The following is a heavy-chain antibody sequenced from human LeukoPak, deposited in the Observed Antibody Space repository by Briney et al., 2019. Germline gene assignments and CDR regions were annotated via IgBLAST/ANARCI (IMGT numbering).Heavy chain of an antibody. CDR1: GFTFSSYW. D-gene: IGHD3-16*01. J-gene: IGHJ4*02. CDR3: ASGGWLEY. Sequence: GGSLRLSCAASGFTFSSYWMSWVRQALGKRLEWVANIKQDGSEKYYVDSVKGRFTISRDNAKNSVYLQMNSLRAADTAVYYCASGGWLEYWGQGTLVTVSS. V-gene: IGHV3-7*01. CDR2: IKQDGSEK.